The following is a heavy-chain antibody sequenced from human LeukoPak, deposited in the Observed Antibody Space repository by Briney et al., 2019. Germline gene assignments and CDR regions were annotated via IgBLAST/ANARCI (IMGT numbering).Heavy chain of an antibody. Sequence: PGGSLRLSCAASGFTFSDYYMSWIRQAPGRGLEWVSVISGSGDSKYYADSVKGRFTISRDNSKNTLYLQMNSLRAEDTAVYHCAKGLLRYFDYWGQGTLVTVSS. J-gene: IGHJ4*02. CDR3: AKGLLRYFDY. D-gene: IGHD3-22*01. CDR1: GFTFSDYY. CDR2: ISGSGDSK. V-gene: IGHV3-23*01.